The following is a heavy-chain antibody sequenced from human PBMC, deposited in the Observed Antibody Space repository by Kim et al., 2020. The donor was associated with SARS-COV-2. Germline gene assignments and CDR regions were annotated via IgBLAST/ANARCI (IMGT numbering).Heavy chain of an antibody. CDR2: IYSGGSST. CDR3: AKAKVGATTVMDYYGMDV. D-gene: IGHD1-26*01. V-gene: IGHV3-23*03. J-gene: IGHJ6*02. CDR1: GFTFSSYA. Sequence: GGSLRLSCAASGFTFSSYAMSWVRQAPGKGLEWVSVIYSGGSSTYYADSVKGRFTISRDNSKNTLYLQMNSLRAEDTAVYYCAKAKVGATTVMDYYGMDVWGQGTTVTVSS.